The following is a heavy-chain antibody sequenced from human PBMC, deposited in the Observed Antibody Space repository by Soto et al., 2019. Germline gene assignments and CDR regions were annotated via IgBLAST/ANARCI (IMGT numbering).Heavy chain of an antibody. CDR2: INHSGST. D-gene: IGHD6-13*01. Sequence: SETLSLTCAVYGGSFSGYYWSWIRQPPGKGLEWIGEINHSGSTNYNPSLKSRVTISVDTSKNQFSLKLSSVTAEDTAVYYCARDNYIPYSSNHYNWFDLWGQGTLVTVSS. CDR3: ARDNYIPYSSNHYNWFDL. J-gene: IGHJ5*02. CDR1: GGSFSGYY. V-gene: IGHV4-34*01.